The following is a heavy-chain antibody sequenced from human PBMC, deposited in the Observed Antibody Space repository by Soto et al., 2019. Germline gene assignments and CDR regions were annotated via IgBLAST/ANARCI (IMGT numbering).Heavy chain of an antibody. Sequence: PGESLKISCRGSGYSFTSYWIAWVRQMPGKGLEWMGIIYPGDSDVRYSPSFQGQVTISADKSISTAYLQWSSLKASDTAMYYCARSRRLRVYSYSRPYRSTDIWCQGTMVTVSS. D-gene: IGHD5-18*01. CDR2: IYPGDSDV. CDR3: ARSRRLRVYSYSRPYRSTDI. CDR1: GYSFTSYW. V-gene: IGHV5-51*01. J-gene: IGHJ3*02.